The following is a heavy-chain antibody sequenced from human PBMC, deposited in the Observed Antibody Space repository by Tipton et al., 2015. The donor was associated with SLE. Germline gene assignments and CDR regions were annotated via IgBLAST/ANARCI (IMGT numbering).Heavy chain of an antibody. CDR1: GGSSSSGAYY. CDR2: THHSGLT. V-gene: IGHV4-31*03. CDR3: VRLKPVGSMDV. J-gene: IGHJ6*03. Sequence: LRLSCTVAGGSSSSGAYYWSWIRQHPGKGLEWIGYTHHSGLTYYNPSLKSRVTMSLDTSKNEFSLRLSSVTAADTAVYYCVRLKPVGSMDVWGKGTTVTVSS. D-gene: IGHD1-26*01.